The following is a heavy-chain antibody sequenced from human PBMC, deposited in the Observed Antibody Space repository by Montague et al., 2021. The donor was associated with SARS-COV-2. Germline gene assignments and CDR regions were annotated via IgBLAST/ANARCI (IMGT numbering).Heavy chain of an antibody. CDR3: TRGASDY. CDR2: ISHSGGA. Sequence: SETLSLTCAVYGGSFSDYKWTWICQSPGQGLERLGHISHSGGANYNSSPTSRVTISVYTAKNQYPLTLTSVNVADTAVYSCTRGASDYWGQGTLVTVSS. CDR1: GGSFSDYK. J-gene: IGHJ4*02. V-gene: IGHV4-34*01.